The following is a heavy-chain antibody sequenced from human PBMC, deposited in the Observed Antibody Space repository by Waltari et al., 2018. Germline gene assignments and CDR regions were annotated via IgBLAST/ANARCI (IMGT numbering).Heavy chain of an antibody. Sequence: QVQLVQSGAEVKKPGSSVKVSCKASGGTFSSYAISWVRQAPGQGLEWMGRISPNFGTANYAQKFQGRVKITADKSTSTAYMELSSRRSEDTAVYYWARGGGGYDSEGDYYYGMDVWGQGTTVTVSS. J-gene: IGHJ6*02. CDR2: ISPNFGTA. V-gene: IGHV1-69*08. D-gene: IGHD5-12*01. CDR1: GGTFSSYA. CDR3: ARGGGGYDSEGDYYYGMDV.